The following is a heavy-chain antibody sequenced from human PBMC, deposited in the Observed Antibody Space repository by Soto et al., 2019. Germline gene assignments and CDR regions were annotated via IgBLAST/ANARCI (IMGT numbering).Heavy chain of an antibody. CDR3: AKYVYDNDWELPFDP. V-gene: IGHV3-30*18. J-gene: IGHJ5*02. CDR1: GFTFRTYG. D-gene: IGHD3-9*01. Sequence: QVQLVESGGGVVQPGRSLRLSCAASGFTFRTYGMHWVRQAPGKGLEWVAVISNDGSEKYFADSVKVRFAISRDNFKNTLCLQMTSLRDDDTAVYYCAKYVYDNDWELPFDPWGQGTLVTVSS. CDR2: ISNDGSEK.